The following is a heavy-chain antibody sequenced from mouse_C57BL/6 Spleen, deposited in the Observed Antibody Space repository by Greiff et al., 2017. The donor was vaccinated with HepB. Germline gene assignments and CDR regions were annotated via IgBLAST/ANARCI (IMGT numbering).Heavy chain of an antibody. V-gene: IGHV3-6*01. Sequence: EVQLQQSGPGLVKPSQSLSLTCSVTGYSITSGYYWNWIRQFPGNKLEWMGYISYDGSNNYNPSLKNRISITRDTSKNQFFLKLNSVTTADTATCYCAREGPVAWFAYWGQGTLVTVSA. CDR2: ISYDGSN. J-gene: IGHJ3*01. CDR1: GYSITSGYY. CDR3: AREGPVAWFAY.